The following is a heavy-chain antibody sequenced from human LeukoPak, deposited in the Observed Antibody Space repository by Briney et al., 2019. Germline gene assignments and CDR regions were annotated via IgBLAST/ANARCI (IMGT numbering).Heavy chain of an antibody. Sequence: SETLSLTCAVYDGSFSGYYWSWIRQPPGKGLEWIGEINHSGSTNYNPSLKSRVTISVDTSKSQFSLKLSSVTAADTAVYYCARRPWGAKRQLDGMDVWGQGTTVTVSS. CDR1: DGSFSGYY. CDR2: INHSGST. J-gene: IGHJ6*02. CDR3: ARRPWGAKRQLDGMDV. V-gene: IGHV4-34*01. D-gene: IGHD1-26*01.